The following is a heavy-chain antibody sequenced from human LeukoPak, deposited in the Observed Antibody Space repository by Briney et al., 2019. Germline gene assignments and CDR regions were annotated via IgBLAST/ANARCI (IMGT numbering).Heavy chain of an antibody. D-gene: IGHD4-17*01. Sequence: SETLSLTCTVAGSSISSYYWSWIRQPPGKGLEWIGYIYYRGNTNYNPSLKSRVTMSVDTSKNQFSLKLHSLTAADTAVYYCAREYGDFDYWGQGTLVTVSS. CDR2: IYYRGNT. CDR1: GSSISSYY. CDR3: AREYGDFDY. J-gene: IGHJ4*02. V-gene: IGHV4-59*12.